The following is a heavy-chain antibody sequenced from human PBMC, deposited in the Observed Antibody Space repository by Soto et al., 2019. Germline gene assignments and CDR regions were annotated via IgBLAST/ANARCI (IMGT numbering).Heavy chain of an antibody. CDR2: IYPGDSDT. D-gene: IGHD3-10*01. CDR1: GYSFTSYW. J-gene: IGHJ6*03. CDR3: AREISGAQAPQGYYYYMDV. V-gene: IGHV5-51*01. Sequence: GESLKISCKGSGYSFTSYWIGWVRQMPGKGLEWMGIIYPGDSDTRYSPSFQGQVTISADKSISTAYLQWSSLKASDTAMYYCAREISGAQAPQGYYYYMDVWGKGTTVTVSS.